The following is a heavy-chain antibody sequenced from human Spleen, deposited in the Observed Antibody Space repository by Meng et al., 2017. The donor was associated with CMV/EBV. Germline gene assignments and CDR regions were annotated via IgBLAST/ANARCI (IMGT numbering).Heavy chain of an antibody. CDR1: GGSISSGGYN. Sequence: GGSISSGGYNWNWIRQHPGKGLEWIGNIYHSGSTYYNPSLKSRVTISVDTSKNQFSLKLSSVTAADTAMNYCARARRGSGSPNWFDPWGQGTLVTVSS. V-gene: IGHV4-31*02. CDR3: ARARRGSGSPNWFDP. J-gene: IGHJ5*02. CDR2: IYHSGST. D-gene: IGHD3-3*01.